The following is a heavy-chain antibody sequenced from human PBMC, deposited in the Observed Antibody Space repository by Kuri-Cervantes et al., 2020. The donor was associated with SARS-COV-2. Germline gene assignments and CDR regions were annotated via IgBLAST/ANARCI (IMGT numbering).Heavy chain of an antibody. J-gene: IGHJ1*01. D-gene: IGHD3-22*01. CDR1: GYTFTSYA. V-gene: IGHV7-4-1*02. CDR3: ARGLKSYYDSSGTKSLQH. Sequence: ASVKVSCKASGYTFTSYAMNWVRQAPGQGLEWMGWINTNTGNPTYAQGFTGRFVFFLDTSVSTAYLQISSLKAEDTAVYYCARGLKSYYDSSGTKSLQHWGQGTLVTVSS. CDR2: INTNTGNP.